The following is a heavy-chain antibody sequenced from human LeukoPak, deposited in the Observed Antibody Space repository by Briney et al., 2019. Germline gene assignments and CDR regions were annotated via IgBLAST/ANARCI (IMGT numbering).Heavy chain of an antibody. CDR3: ARKGRGYNYSDY. V-gene: IGHV7-4-1*02. CDR2: INTNTGSP. Sequence: ASVKVSCKASGYTFTTYGMNWVRQAPGQGLEWMGWINTNTGSPTYAQDFTGRFAFSLDTSVSTVYLQISSLKPEDTAVYYCARKGRGYNYSDYWGQGTLVIVSS. CDR1: GYTFTTYG. D-gene: IGHD5-18*01. J-gene: IGHJ4*02.